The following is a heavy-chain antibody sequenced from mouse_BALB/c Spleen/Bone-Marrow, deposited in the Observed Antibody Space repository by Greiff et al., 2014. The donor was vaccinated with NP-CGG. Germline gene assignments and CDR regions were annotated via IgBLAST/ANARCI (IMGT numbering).Heavy chain of an antibody. CDR2: ISSGGSNT. V-gene: IGHV5-6*01. Sequence: EVQLVESGGDLVKPGGSLKLSCAAPGFTFSSYGMSWGRQTPDKRLEWVATISSGGSNTYYPDSVKGRFTISRDNAKNTLYLQMSSLKSEDTAMYYCARHQRYYAMDYWGQGTSVTVSS. CDR3: ARHQRYYAMDY. J-gene: IGHJ4*01. CDR1: GFTFSSYG.